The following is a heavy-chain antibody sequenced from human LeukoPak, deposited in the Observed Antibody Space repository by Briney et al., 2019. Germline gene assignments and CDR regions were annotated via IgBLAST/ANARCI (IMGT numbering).Heavy chain of an antibody. CDR1: GGSISSYY. CDR3: AKPYAPFAAFDI. J-gene: IGHJ3*02. D-gene: IGHD2-2*01. Sequence: SETLSLTCTVSGGSISSYYWSWIRQPAGKGLEWIGRIYTSGSTNYNPSLKSRVTISVDTSKNQFSLKLSSVTAADTAVYYCAKPYAPFAAFDIWGQGTMVTVSS. V-gene: IGHV4-4*07. CDR2: IYTSGST.